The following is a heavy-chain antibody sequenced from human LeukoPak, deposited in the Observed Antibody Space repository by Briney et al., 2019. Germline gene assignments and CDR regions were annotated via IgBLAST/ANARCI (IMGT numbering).Heavy chain of an antibody. J-gene: IGHJ6*03. CDR3: ARVRTIVVVVHYYYYMDV. V-gene: IGHV4-39*07. CDR2: IYYSGST. CDR1: GGSISSSSYY. Sequence: KSSETLSLTCTVSGGSISSSSYYWGWIRQPPGKGLEWIGNIYYSGSTYYNPSLMSRVTISVDTSKNQFSLKLSSVTAADTAVYYCARVRTIVVVVHYYYYMDVWGKGTTVTVSS. D-gene: IGHD2-2*01.